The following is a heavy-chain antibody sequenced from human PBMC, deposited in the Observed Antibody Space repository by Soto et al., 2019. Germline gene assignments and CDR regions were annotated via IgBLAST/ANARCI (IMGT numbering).Heavy chain of an antibody. Sequence: EVHLVEIGGGLIQPGGSLRLSCAASGFTVNSNYMSWVRQAPGKGLEWVSIMYSGGSTYYADFVKGRFTISRDNSKNTVYLEMNSLRAEDTAVYYCARDSVAGGYYYYYGLDVWGQGTTVTVSS. V-gene: IGHV3-53*02. CDR2: MYSGGST. D-gene: IGHD2-15*01. CDR1: GFTVNSNY. CDR3: ARDSVAGGYYYYYGLDV. J-gene: IGHJ6*02.